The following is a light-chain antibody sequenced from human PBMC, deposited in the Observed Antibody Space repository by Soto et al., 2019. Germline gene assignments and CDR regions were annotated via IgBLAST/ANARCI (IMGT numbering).Light chain of an antibody. Sequence: QSALTQPASVSGSPGQSITISCTGTSSDVDVYNFVSWYQQHPGKAPKLLIYDVSNRPSGVSNRFSGSKSGNTASLTISGLQAEDEADYYCSSHTSSSTRVFGTGTKLTVL. CDR3: SSHTSSSTRV. CDR2: DVS. V-gene: IGLV2-14*01. J-gene: IGLJ1*01. CDR1: SSDVDVYNF.